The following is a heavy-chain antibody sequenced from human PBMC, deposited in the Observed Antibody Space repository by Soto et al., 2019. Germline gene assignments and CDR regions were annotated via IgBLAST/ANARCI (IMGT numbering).Heavy chain of an antibody. CDR1: ECRFRCSP. J-gene: IGHJ4*02. V-gene: IGHV3-23*01. Sequence: KVRRVAYECRFRCSPYSWISQAPGKGLEWVSAISGSGGSTYYADSVKGRFTISRDNSKNTPYLQMNSLRAEDTAVYYCANLWYIWNDPHRDYWGQGTLVTVYS. D-gene: IGHD1-20*01. CDR3: ANLWYIWNDPHRDY. CDR2: ISGSGGST.